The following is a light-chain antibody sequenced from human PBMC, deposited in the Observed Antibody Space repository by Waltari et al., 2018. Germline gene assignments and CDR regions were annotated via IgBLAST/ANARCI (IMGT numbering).Light chain of an antibody. Sequence: EVVLTQPPATLSLSPGERATLSCRASQSVSTYLAWYQQRPGQAPRLLIYDASNRAAGIPARFSGSGSGTDFTLTISSLEPEDFAVYYCQQRSNWPPFTFGGGTKVEIK. V-gene: IGKV3-11*01. CDR2: DAS. J-gene: IGKJ4*01. CDR1: QSVSTY. CDR3: QQRSNWPPFT.